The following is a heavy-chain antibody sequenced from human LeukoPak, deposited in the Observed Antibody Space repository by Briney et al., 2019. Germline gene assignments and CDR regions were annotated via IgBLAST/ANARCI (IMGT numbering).Heavy chain of an antibody. D-gene: IGHD6-6*01. J-gene: IGHJ4*02. CDR1: GFTFSSYS. CDR3: AREFPSSGGFDY. V-gene: IGHV3-21*01. CDR2: ISSSSSYI. Sequence: GGSLRLSCAASGFTFSSYSMNWVRQAPGKGLEWVSSISSSSSYIYYADSVKGRFTISRDNAKNSLYLQMNSLRAEDTAVYYCAREFPSSGGFDYWGQGTLVTVSS.